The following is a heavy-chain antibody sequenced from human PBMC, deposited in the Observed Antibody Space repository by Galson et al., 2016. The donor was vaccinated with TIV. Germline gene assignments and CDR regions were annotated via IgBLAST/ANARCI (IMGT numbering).Heavy chain of an antibody. D-gene: IGHD3/OR15-3a*01. J-gene: IGHJ6*02. V-gene: IGHV3-23*01. CDR3: ARIMSLVRGMDV. CDR2: ISSNGGST. CDR1: GFTFSTYA. Sequence: SLRLSCAASGFTFSTYALSWVRQAPGKGLEWASTISSNGGSTYYADAVKGRFTISRDNSKKTLYLHMNSLKPEDTAGYYCARIMSLVRGMDVWGQGTTVTVSS.